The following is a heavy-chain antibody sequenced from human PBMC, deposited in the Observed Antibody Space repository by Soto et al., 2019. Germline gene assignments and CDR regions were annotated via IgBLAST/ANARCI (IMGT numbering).Heavy chain of an antibody. CDR3: TGYSGYFDY. Sequence: SETLSLTCTVSGGSISSSSYYWGWIRQPPGKGLEWIGSIYYSGSTYYNPSLKSRVTISVDTSKNQFSLKLISVTAADTAVYYCTGYSGYFDYWGQGTLVTVSS. CDR2: IYYSGST. CDR1: GGSISSSSYY. J-gene: IGHJ4*02. V-gene: IGHV4-39*07. D-gene: IGHD5-12*01.